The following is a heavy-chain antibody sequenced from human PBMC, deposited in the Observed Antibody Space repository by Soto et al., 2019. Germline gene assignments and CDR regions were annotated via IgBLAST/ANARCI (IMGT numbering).Heavy chain of an antibody. CDR2: ISSSSSYI. Sequence: GGSLRLSCAASGFTFSSYSLNWVRQAPGTGLEWVSSISSSSSYIYYADSVKGRFTISRDNAKNSLYLQMNSLRAEDTAVYYCARERDYYDSSGYYQGLDYWGQGTLVTVSS. CDR1: GFTFSSYS. D-gene: IGHD3-22*01. V-gene: IGHV3-21*01. CDR3: ARERDYYDSSGYYQGLDY. J-gene: IGHJ4*02.